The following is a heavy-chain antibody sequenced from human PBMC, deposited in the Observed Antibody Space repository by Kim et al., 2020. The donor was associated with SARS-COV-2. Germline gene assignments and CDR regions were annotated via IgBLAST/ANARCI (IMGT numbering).Heavy chain of an antibody. Sequence: YYADSVKGRFTISRDNAKNSLYLQMNSLRAEDTAVYYCAREEGRLRNFDYWGQGTLVTVSS. CDR3: AREEGRLRNFDY. J-gene: IGHJ4*02. D-gene: IGHD5-12*01. V-gene: IGHV3-11*04.